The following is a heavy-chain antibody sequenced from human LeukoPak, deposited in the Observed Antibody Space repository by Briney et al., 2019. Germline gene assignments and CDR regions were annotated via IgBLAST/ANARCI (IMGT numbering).Heavy chain of an antibody. J-gene: IGHJ6*03. CDR3: ASSGETRSYYDFWSGSYYYMDV. Sequence: SETLSLTCTVSGGSISSYYWSWIRQPPGKGLEWIGYIYTSGSTNYNPSLKSRVTISVDTSKNQFSLKLSSVTAADTAVYYCASSGETRSYYDFWSGSYYYMDVWGKGTTVTVSS. V-gene: IGHV4-4*09. D-gene: IGHD3-3*01. CDR2: IYTSGST. CDR1: GGSISSYY.